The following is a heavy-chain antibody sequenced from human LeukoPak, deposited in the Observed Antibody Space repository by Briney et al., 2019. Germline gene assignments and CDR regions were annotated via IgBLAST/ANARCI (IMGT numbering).Heavy chain of an antibody. J-gene: IGHJ4*02. CDR3: AGHHPRNTVDF. V-gene: IGHV4-31*03. D-gene: IGHD2/OR15-2a*01. CDR1: GGSISSGGYY. CDR2: IYYSGST. Sequence: SETLSLTCTVSGGSISSGGYYWSWIRQHPGKGLEWIGYIYYSGSTYYNPSLKSRVTISVDTSKDQFSLKLSSVTAADTAVYYCAGHHPRNTVDFWGQGTLVTVSS.